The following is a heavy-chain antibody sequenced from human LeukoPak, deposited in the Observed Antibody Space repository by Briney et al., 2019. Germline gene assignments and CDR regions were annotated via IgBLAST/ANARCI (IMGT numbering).Heavy chain of an antibody. D-gene: IGHD4-23*01. CDR2: IYHSGST. V-gene: IGHV4-59*03. J-gene: IGHJ4*02. CDR3: AATVVTPIFDY. CDR1: ADSLSNYY. Sequence: KPSETLPLTCTVSADSLSNYYWSWIRQYPGKGLEWIGYIYHSGSTNYNPSLKRRITISLDTSKNQFSLQLSPVPAADTVVYYCAATVVTPIFDYWGQGTLVTVSS.